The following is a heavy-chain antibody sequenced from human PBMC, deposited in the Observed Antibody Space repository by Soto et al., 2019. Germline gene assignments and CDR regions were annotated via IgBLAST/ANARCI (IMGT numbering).Heavy chain of an antibody. Sequence: QVQLQESGPGLVKPSQPLSLTCTVSGGSISSGGYYWSWIRQHPGKGLEWIGYIYYSGSTYYNPSLKSRVTISVDTSKNQFSLKLSSVTAADTAVYYCAREIPYSKDEYYFDYWGQGTLVTVSS. V-gene: IGHV4-31*03. CDR3: AREIPYSKDEYYFDY. CDR2: IYYSGST. CDR1: GGSISSGGYY. J-gene: IGHJ4*02. D-gene: IGHD4-4*01.